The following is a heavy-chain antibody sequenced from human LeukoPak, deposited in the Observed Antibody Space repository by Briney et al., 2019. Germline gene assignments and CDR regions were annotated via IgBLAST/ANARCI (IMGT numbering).Heavy chain of an antibody. J-gene: IGHJ4*02. V-gene: IGHV4-30-2*01. Sequence: PSETLSLTCAVSGGSISSGGYSWSWIRQPPGTGLEWIGYIYHSGSTYYNPSLKSRVTISVDRSKNQFSLKLSSVTAADTAVYYCARARGFLEWLTFDYWGQGTLVTVSS. CDR2: IYHSGST. CDR3: ARARGFLEWLTFDY. CDR1: GGSISSGGYS. D-gene: IGHD3-3*01.